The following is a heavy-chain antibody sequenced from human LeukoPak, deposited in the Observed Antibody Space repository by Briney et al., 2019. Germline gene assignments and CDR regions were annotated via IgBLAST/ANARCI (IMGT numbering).Heavy chain of an antibody. D-gene: IGHD1-26*01. V-gene: IGHV1-18*01. J-gene: IGHJ4*02. Sequence: ASVKVSCKASGYNFNTYGISWVRQAPGQGLEWMGWISTYNDKTNYARNLQGRVTMTTDTSTSTAYMELRSLRSDDTAVYYCARDYNGSPRNYFDFWGQGILVTVSS. CDR3: ARDYNGSPRNYFDF. CDR1: GYNFNTYG. CDR2: ISTYNDKT.